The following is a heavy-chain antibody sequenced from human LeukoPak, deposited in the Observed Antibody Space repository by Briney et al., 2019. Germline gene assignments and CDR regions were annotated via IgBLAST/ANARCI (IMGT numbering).Heavy chain of an antibody. Sequence: SETLSLTCAVYGVSFSGYYWSWIRQPPGKGLEWIGEINHSGSTNYNPSLKSRVTISVDTSKNQFSLKLSSVTAADTAVYYCARGLDCSSTSCYAAGISWFDPWGQGTLVTVSS. V-gene: IGHV4-34*01. CDR3: ARGLDCSSTSCYAAGISWFDP. CDR2: INHSGST. CDR1: GVSFSGYY. J-gene: IGHJ5*02. D-gene: IGHD2-2*01.